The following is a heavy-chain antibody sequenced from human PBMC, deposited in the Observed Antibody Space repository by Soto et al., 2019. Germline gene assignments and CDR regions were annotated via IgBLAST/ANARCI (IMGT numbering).Heavy chain of an antibody. J-gene: IGHJ4*02. V-gene: IGHV2-5*02. D-gene: IGHD2-2*01. CDR1: GFSLSTFGEG. CDR2: IYWDDDK. Sequence: QITLEESGATLVKPRQTLTLTCTFSGFSLSTFGEGVAWISQPPGKALEWLALIYWDDDKRYSPSLKSRLIITKDTSKNQVVLTITNMDPVDTATYYFAHRPSISVVPGGILILDYHCDYLGQGTLVTVS. CDR3: AHRPSISVVPGGILILDYHCDY.